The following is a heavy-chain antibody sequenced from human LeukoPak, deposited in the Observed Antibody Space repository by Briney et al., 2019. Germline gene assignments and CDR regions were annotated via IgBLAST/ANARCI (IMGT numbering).Heavy chain of an antibody. V-gene: IGHV4-59*08. J-gene: IGHJ4*02. CDR2: IYYSGST. CDR1: GGSISSYY. D-gene: IGHD1-20*01. Sequence: SETLSLTCTVSGGSISSYYWSWIRQPPGKGLEWIGYIYYSGSTNYNPSLKSRVTISVDTSKNQFSLKLSSVTAADTAVYYCARGLYNWNYSDYWGQGTLLTVSS. CDR3: ARGLYNWNYSDY.